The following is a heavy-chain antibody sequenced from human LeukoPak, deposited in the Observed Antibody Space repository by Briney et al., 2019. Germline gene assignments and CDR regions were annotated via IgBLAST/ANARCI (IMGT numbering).Heavy chain of an antibody. J-gene: IGHJ4*02. CDR3: ARSLSYYGSGSYYQGDY. Sequence: GGSLRLSCAASGFTFSSYAMSWVRQAPGKGLEWVSYISSSSSTIYYADSVKGRFTISRDNAKNSLYLQMNSLRAEDTAVYYCARSLSYYGSGSYYQGDYWGQGTLVTVSS. V-gene: IGHV3-48*04. CDR2: ISSSSSTI. CDR1: GFTFSSYA. D-gene: IGHD3-10*01.